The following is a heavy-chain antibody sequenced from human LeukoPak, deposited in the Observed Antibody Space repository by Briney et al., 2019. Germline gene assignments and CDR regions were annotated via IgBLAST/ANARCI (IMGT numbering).Heavy chain of an antibody. Sequence: ASVKVSCKASGYTFTSYGISWVRQAPGQGLEWMGWISAYNGNTNYAQKLQGRVTMTTGTSTSTAYMELRSLKSDDTAVYYCARDLHYYDSSGYYIFDHWGQGTLVTVSS. D-gene: IGHD3-22*01. V-gene: IGHV1-18*01. CDR2: ISAYNGNT. CDR1: GYTFTSYG. CDR3: ARDLHYYDSSGYYIFDH. J-gene: IGHJ4*02.